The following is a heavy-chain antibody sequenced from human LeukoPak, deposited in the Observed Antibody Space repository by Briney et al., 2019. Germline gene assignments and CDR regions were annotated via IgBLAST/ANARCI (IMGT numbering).Heavy chain of an antibody. D-gene: IGHD4-23*01. CDR3: ARADYGGPYYFDY. V-gene: IGHV4-38-2*01. CDR1: GYSISSGYY. J-gene: IGHJ4*02. Sequence: PSETLSLTCAVSGYSISSGYYWGWIRQPPGKGLERIGSIYHSGSTYYNPSLKSRVTISVDTSKNQFSLKLSSVTAADTAVYYCARADYGGPYYFDYWGQGTLVTVSS. CDR2: IYHSGST.